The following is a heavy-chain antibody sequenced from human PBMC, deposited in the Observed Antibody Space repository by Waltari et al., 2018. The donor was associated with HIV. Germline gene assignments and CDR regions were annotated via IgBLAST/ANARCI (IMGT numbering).Heavy chain of an antibody. J-gene: IGHJ1*01. CDR2: IFRDSDV. CDR3: CLRTVVHSYRRAEYFNQ. Sequence: QIALKESGPALVKLAQTLTLTCTLSEFSLDTSGVAVAWIRQAPGQALEWLAFIFRDSDVVYSPSLMARLIITADDTNRQVVLRVTDGDPVDAGTYFCCLRTVVHSYRRAEYFNQWGQGILVTVSS. CDR1: EFSLDTSGVA. V-gene: IGHV2-5*02. D-gene: IGHD2-15*01.